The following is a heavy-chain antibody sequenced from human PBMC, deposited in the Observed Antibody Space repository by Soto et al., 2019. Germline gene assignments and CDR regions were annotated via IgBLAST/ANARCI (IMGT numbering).Heavy chain of an antibody. CDR2: IIPIFGTA. D-gene: IGHD5-18*01. CDR1: GGTFNTYT. V-gene: IGHV1-69*01. Sequence: QVQLVQSGAEVKEPGDSVRVSCEASGGTFNTYTFSWVRRAPGQGLEWRGSIIPIFGTANYAPRFQGRLSITADQSATTTYMELTSLTSEDTAFYYCGRIPRYSFPTSDPLDNWGQGTLVTVSS. J-gene: IGHJ4*02. CDR3: GRIPRYSFPTSDPLDN.